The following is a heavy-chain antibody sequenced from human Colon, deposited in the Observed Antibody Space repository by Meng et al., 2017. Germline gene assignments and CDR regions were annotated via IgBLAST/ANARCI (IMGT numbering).Heavy chain of an antibody. Sequence: QVQLQDSGPGLVKPSPTLSLTCTLSGGSVSSPSYYWSWIRQTPGKGLEWIGYVYYTGSANYNPSLKSRVTISVDTSKNHFSLNLTSVTAADTAVYYCARGRGSYSSIDFWGQGTLVTVSS. J-gene: IGHJ4*02. CDR3: ARGRGSYSSIDF. CDR1: GGSVSSPSYY. V-gene: IGHV4-61*03. D-gene: IGHD1-26*01. CDR2: VYYTGSA.